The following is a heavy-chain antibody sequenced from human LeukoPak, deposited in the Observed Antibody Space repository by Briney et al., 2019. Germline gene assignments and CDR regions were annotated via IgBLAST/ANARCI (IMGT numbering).Heavy chain of an antibody. CDR3: ARDRGSSARVVPAVNDAFDI. CDR2: INPNSGGT. CDR1: GYTFSDYG. V-gene: IGHV1-2*02. J-gene: IGHJ3*02. D-gene: IGHD2-2*01. Sequence: GASVKVSCKASGYTFSDYGITWVRQAPGQGLEWMGWINPNSGGTNYAQKFQGRVTMTRDTSISTAYMELRSLRSDDTAVYYCARDRGSSARVVPAVNDAFDIWGQGTMVTVSS.